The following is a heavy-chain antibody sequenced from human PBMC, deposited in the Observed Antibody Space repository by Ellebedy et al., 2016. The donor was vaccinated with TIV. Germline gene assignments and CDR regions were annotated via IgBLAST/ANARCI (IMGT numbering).Heavy chain of an antibody. CDR3: ARAPTILALYGMDV. CDR1: GYTFTSYG. D-gene: IGHD3-9*01. V-gene: IGHV1-18*01. Sequence: ASVKVSCXASGYTFTSYGISWVRQAPGQGLEWMGWISAYNGNTNYAQKLQGRVTMTTDTSTSTAYMELRSLRSDDTAVYYCARAPTILALYGMDVWGQGTTVTVSS. CDR2: ISAYNGNT. J-gene: IGHJ6*02.